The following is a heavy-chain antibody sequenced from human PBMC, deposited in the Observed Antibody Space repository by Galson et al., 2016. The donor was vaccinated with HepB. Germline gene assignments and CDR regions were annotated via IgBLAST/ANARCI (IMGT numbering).Heavy chain of an antibody. Sequence: SVKVSCKASGYTFTRYYIHWVRQAPGQGLEWMGVINPSGGSTKDTQKFQGRINMTRDTSTTTVYMELSSLRSEDTAVYFCARVGYYDSSGSLRYWGQGTLVTVSS. CDR2: INPSGGST. CDR3: ARVGYYDSSGSLRY. CDR1: GYTFTRYY. D-gene: IGHD3-22*01. V-gene: IGHV1-46*01. J-gene: IGHJ4*02.